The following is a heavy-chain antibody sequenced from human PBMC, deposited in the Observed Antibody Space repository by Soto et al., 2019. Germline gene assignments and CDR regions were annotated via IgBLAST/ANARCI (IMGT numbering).Heavy chain of an antibody. CDR3: ARHFPHPRWLQSSSWFDP. CDR1: GGSISSSSYY. V-gene: IGHV4-39*01. D-gene: IGHD5-12*01. Sequence: SETLSLTCTVSGGSISSSSYYWGWIRQPPGKGLEWIGSIYYSGSTYYNPSLKSRVTISVDTSKNQFSLKLSSVTAADTAVYYCARHFPHPRWLQSSSWFDPWGQGTLVTVSS. CDR2: IYYSGST. J-gene: IGHJ5*02.